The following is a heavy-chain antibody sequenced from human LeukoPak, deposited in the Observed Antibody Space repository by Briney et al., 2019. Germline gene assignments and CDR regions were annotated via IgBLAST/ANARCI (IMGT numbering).Heavy chain of an antibody. CDR3: FVAEVGY. CDR1: GFNFSGAA. Sequence: PGESLKLSCAASGFNFSGAAMHWARQASGKGLEWVGRIRSKANSYVTTFAASVKGRFTISRDDAKNTADLHMNSLKAEDTAVYYCFVAEVGYWGQGTLVTVSS. D-gene: IGHD6-19*01. J-gene: IGHJ4*02. CDR2: IRSKANSYVT. V-gene: IGHV3-73*01.